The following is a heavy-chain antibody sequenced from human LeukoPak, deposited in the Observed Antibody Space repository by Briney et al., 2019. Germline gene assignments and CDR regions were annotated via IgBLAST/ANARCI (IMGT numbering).Heavy chain of an antibody. CDR3: ASSGRAYCGGDCYDFDY. Sequence: SVKVSCKASGYTFTSYYMHWVRQAPGQGLEWMGGIIPIFGTANYAQKFQGRVTITADESTSTAYMELSSLRSEDTAVYYCASSGRAYCGGDCYDFDYWGQGTLVTVSS. CDR2: IIPIFGTA. CDR1: GYTFTSYY. J-gene: IGHJ4*02. V-gene: IGHV1-69*13. D-gene: IGHD2-21*02.